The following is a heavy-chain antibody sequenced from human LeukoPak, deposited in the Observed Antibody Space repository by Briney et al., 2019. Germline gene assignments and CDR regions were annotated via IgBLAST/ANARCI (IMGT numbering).Heavy chain of an antibody. D-gene: IGHD5-12*01. J-gene: IGHJ3*02. Sequence: PGGSLRLSCAASGFTFSSYGMHWVRQAPGKGLEWVAFIRYDGSNKYYADSVKGRFTISRDNSKNTLYLQMNSLRAEDTAVYYCAKDHARMATDAFDIWGQGTMATVSS. CDR3: AKDHARMATDAFDI. CDR1: GFTFSSYG. CDR2: IRYDGSNK. V-gene: IGHV3-30*02.